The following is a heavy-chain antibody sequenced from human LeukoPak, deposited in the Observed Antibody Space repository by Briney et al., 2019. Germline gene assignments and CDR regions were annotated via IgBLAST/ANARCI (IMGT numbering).Heavy chain of an antibody. CDR3: AREIGATIPKFDY. J-gene: IGHJ4*02. Sequence: SETLSLTCAVYGGSFSGYYWSWIRQAPGKGLEWIGEINHSGSTNYNPSLKSRVTISVDTSKNQFSLKLTSVTAADTAVYYCAREIGATIPKFDYWGQGTLVTVSS. V-gene: IGHV4-34*01. CDR1: GGSFSGYY. D-gene: IGHD5-12*01. CDR2: INHSGST.